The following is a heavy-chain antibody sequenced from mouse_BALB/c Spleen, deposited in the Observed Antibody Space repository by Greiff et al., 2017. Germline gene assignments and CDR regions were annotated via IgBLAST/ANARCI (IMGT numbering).Heavy chain of an antibody. CDR2: IDPETGGT. CDR3: TRRGQYGKYAMDY. D-gene: IGHD2-10*02. Sequence: QVQLQQPGAELVRPGASVTLSCKASGYTFTDYEMHWVQQTPVHGLEWIGAIDPETGGTAYNQKFKGKATLTADKSSSTAYMELRSLTSEDSAVYYCTRRGQYGKYAMDYWGQGTSVTVSS. J-gene: IGHJ4*01. CDR1: GYTFTDYE. V-gene: IGHV1-15*01.